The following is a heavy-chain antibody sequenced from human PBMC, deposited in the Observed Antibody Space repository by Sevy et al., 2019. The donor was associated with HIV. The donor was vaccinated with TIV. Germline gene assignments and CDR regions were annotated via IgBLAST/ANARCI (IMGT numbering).Heavy chain of an antibody. D-gene: IGHD1-26*01. Sequence: GGSLRLSCAASGFTFSSYGMHWVRQAPGKGLEWVAVISYDGSNKYYADSVKGRFTISRDNSKNTLYLQMNSLRAEDTAVYYCVKDQGRGEIDAFDIWGQGTMVTVSS. CDR1: GFTFSSYG. CDR3: VKDQGRGEIDAFDI. V-gene: IGHV3-30*18. CDR2: ISYDGSNK. J-gene: IGHJ3*02.